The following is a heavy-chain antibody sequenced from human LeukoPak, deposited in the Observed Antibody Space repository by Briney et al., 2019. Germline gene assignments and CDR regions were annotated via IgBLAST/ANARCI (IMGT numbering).Heavy chain of an antibody. D-gene: IGHD2-2*01. CDR1: GYTFTGYY. J-gene: IGHJ5*02. CDR3: ARPYCSSTSCFVWLDP. V-gene: IGHV1-2*02. CDR2: INPNSGGT. Sequence: ASVKVSCKASGYTFTGYYMHWVRQAPGQGLEWMGWINPNSGGTNYAQKFQGRVTMTRDTSISTAYMELSRLRSDDTAVYYCARPYCSSTSCFVWLDPWGQGTLVTVSS.